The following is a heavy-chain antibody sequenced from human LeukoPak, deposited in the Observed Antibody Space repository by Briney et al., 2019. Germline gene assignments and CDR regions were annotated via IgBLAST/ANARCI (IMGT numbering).Heavy chain of an antibody. CDR1: GYSISSGYY. CDR2: IYHSGST. CDR3: ARGSPYDYVWGSYRSNHYYYYMDV. V-gene: IGHV4-38-2*02. D-gene: IGHD3-16*02. J-gene: IGHJ6*03. Sequence: SETLSLTCSVSGYSISSGYYWGWTRQPPGKGLEWIGSIYHSGSTFHNQSLQSRVTISVDTSKNQFSLKLSSVTAADTAVYYCARGSPYDYVWGSYRSNHYYYYMDVWGKGTTVTVSS.